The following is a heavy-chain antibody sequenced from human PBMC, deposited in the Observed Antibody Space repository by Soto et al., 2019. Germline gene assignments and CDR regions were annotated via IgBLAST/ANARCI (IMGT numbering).Heavy chain of an antibody. V-gene: IGHV3-23*01. J-gene: IGHJ4*02. CDR3: AKRTIFGVSRVFDY. CDR2: ISDSGST. D-gene: IGHD3-3*01. CDR1: GFSFNNYA. Sequence: EVQLLESGGGLVQPGGSLRLSCAASGFSFNNYAMNWVRQAPGQGLEWVSTISDSGSTYYADSVKGRFTISRDNSKNTLYLQMKSLRAEDTAVYFCAKRTIFGVSRVFDYWGQGILVTVSS.